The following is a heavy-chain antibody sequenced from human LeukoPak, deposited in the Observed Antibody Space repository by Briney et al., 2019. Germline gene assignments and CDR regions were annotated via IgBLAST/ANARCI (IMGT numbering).Heavy chain of an antibody. Sequence: ASVKVSCKASGGTFSSYAISWVRQAPGQGLEWMGIINPSGGSTSYAQKFQGRVTMTRDTSTSTVYMELSSLRSEDTAVYYCARLSDGDYPFDYWGQGTLVTVSS. CDR1: GGTFSSYA. CDR3: ARLSDGDYPFDY. D-gene: IGHD4-17*01. J-gene: IGHJ4*02. CDR2: INPSGGST. V-gene: IGHV1-46*01.